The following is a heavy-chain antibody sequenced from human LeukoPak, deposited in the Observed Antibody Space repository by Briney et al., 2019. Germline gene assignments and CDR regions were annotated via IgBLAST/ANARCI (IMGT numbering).Heavy chain of an antibody. D-gene: IGHD5-12*01. V-gene: IGHV1-2*02. CDR1: GYTFTGYY. CDR2: INPNSGGT. J-gene: IGHJ3*02. CDR3: ARDQISGYDPDAFDI. Sequence: ASVKVSCKASGYTFTGYYMHWVRQAPGQGLEWMGWINPNSGGTNYAQKFQGRVTMTRDTSISTAYMELSRLRSDDTAVYYCARDQISGYDPDAFDIWGQGTMVTVSS.